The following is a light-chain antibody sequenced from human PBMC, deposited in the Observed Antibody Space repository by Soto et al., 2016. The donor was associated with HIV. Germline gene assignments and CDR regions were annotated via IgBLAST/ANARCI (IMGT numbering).Light chain of an antibody. CDR2: TAS. V-gene: IGKV1-9*01. CDR3: QQLSSHLYT. CDR1: QDITSY. J-gene: IGKJ2*01. Sequence: IQMTQSPSSLSASVGDRVTITCRASQDITSYLSWYQQKPGKAPKLLIHTASALQSGVPPRFSGSGSGTEFTLTISSLQPEDFATHYCQQLSSHLYTFGQGTQAGDQT.